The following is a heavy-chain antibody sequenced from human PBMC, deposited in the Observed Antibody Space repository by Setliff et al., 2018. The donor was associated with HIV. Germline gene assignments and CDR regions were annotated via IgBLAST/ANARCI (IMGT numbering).Heavy chain of an antibody. CDR1: GGSFSNYY. CDR3: AAATTLLSPRA. CDR2: LSPSGTT. V-gene: IGHV4-34*01. D-gene: IGHD2-15*01. Sequence: PSETLSLTCTVYGGSFSNYYTNWIRQPPGKGLEWIGELSPSGTTRSNPSLQSRVTISLDTSNNQFSLKLTSVTAADTAVYYCAAATTLLSPRAWGQGTLVTVSS. J-gene: IGHJ5*02.